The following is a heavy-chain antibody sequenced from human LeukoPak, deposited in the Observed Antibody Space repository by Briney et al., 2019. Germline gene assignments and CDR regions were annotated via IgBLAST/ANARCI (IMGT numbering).Heavy chain of an antibody. Sequence: GESLQISCQGSGYNFTSYWIGWVRQMPGKGLECMGIIYPGDSDTRYSPSFQGQVTISADKSISTAYLQWSSLKASDTAMYYCARRSYDSSGYFDYWGQGTLVTVSS. CDR3: ARRSYDSSGYFDY. J-gene: IGHJ4*02. CDR1: GYNFTSYW. D-gene: IGHD3-22*01. CDR2: IYPGDSDT. V-gene: IGHV5-51*01.